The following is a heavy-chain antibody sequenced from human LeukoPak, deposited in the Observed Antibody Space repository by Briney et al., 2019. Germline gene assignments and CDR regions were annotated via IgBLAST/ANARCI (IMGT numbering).Heavy chain of an antibody. D-gene: IGHD3-9*01. J-gene: IGHJ4*02. CDR3: AKDYDTKWSLEY. CDR2: ISRDGNDK. V-gene: IGHV3-30*02. Sequence: TGGSLRLSCAASGFSFRKSAMHWVRQAPGKGLEWATFISRDGNDKRYADSVKGRFTISRDDSKNTLHLQMDSLRPEDTAVYYCAKDYDTKWSLEYWGQGKLVTVSS. CDR1: GFSFRKSA.